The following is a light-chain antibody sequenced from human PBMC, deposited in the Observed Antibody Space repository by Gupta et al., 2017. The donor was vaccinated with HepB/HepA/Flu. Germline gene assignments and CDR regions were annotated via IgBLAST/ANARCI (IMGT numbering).Light chain of an antibody. CDR2: DVS. CDR3: CSSKSSSTLNGV. Sequence: QSALTQPASVSVSPGQSITISCTGTSSDVGGYNYVSWYQQHPGKAPPLMIYDVSNRPSGVSNRFSCCKSCNTASLNICGRQDEDDADDYCCSSKSSSTLNGVFGGGTKLTVL. V-gene: IGLV2-14*03. CDR1: SSDVGGYNY. J-gene: IGLJ2*01.